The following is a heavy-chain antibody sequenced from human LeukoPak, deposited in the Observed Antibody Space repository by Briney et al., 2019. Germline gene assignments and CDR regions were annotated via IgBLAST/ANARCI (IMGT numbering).Heavy chain of an antibody. V-gene: IGHV3-23*01. D-gene: IGHD3-10*01. CDR1: GFIFSRNG. CDR2: ISGSGGST. J-gene: IGHJ4*02. Sequence: GGSLRLSCAASGFIFSRNGMIWVRQAPGKGLEWVSAISGSGGSTYYADSVKGRFTISRDNSKNTLYLQMNSLRAEDTAVYYCAKEGMSPFDYWGQGTLVTVSS. CDR3: AKEGMSPFDY.